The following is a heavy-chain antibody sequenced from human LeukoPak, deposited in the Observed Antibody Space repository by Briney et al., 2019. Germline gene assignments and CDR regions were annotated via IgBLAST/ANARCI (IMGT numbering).Heavy chain of an antibody. CDR3: AAAMDSSGYYYFDY. CDR2: IKQDESEK. D-gene: IGHD3-22*01. V-gene: IGHV3-7*01. CDR1: GFTYSSYC. Sequence: QAGGPLRLSCAASGFTYSSYCMSGVRQAPGKGLEWVANIKQDESEKYYVDSVKGRFTISRDNAKNSLYLQMNSLRAEDTAVYYCAAAMDSSGYYYFDYWGQGTLVTVSS. J-gene: IGHJ4*02.